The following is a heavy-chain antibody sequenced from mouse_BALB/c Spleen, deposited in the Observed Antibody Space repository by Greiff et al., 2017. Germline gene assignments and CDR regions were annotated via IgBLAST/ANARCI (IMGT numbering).Heavy chain of an antibody. Sequence: VQLKESGPELVKPGASVKISCKASGYTFTDYNMHWVKQSHGKSLEWIGYIYPYNGGTGYNQKFKSKATLTVDNSSSTAYMELRSLTSEDSAVYYCARSVNFSWFAYWGQGTLVTVSA. CDR3: ARSVNFSWFAY. V-gene: IGHV1S29*02. CDR2: IYPYNGGT. CDR1: GYTFTDYN. J-gene: IGHJ3*01. D-gene: IGHD1-3*01.